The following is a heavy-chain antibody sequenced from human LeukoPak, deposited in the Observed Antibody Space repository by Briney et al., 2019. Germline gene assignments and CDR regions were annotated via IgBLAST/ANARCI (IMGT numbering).Heavy chain of an antibody. V-gene: IGHV3-23*01. Sequence: GGSLRLSCAASGFSLSTYALRWVRQAPGGGLVLVAAKSGSGDKTYHADSVKGRFTISKDNSENRLSLQMDSLRAEDTAVYFCAKDTTAWWYHRAYMNVWGKGTTVTVSS. J-gene: IGHJ6*03. CDR2: KSGSGDKT. D-gene: IGHD2-15*01. CDR3: AKDTTAWWYHRAYMNV. CDR1: GFSLSTYA.